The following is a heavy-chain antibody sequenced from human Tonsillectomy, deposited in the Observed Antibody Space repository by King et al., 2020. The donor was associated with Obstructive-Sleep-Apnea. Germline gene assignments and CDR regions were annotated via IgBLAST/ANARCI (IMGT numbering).Heavy chain of an antibody. CDR3: ARRRYNWNYVSFYFDY. CDR1: GYSFTSYW. CDR2: IDPSDSYT. J-gene: IGHJ4*02. V-gene: IGHV5-10-1*01. Sequence: VQLVESGAEVKKPGESLRISCKGSGYSFTSYWISWVRQMPGKGLEWMGRIDPSDSYTNYSPSFQGHITISADKSISTAYLQWSSLKASDTAMYYCARRRYNWNYVSFYFDYWGQGTLVTVSS. D-gene: IGHD1-7*01.